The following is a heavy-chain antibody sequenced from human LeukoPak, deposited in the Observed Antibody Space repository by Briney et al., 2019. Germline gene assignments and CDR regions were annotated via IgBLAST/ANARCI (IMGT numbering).Heavy chain of an antibody. CDR2: INWNGGST. D-gene: IGHD1-26*01. Sequence: GGSLRLSCAASGFTFDDYGMSWVRQAPGKGLEWVSGINWNGGSTGYADSVKGRFTISRDNAKNSPYLQMNSLRAEDTALYYCARAGSIVGATLDFDYWGQGTLVTVSS. CDR1: GFTFDDYG. V-gene: IGHV3-20*04. J-gene: IGHJ4*02. CDR3: ARAGSIVGATLDFDY.